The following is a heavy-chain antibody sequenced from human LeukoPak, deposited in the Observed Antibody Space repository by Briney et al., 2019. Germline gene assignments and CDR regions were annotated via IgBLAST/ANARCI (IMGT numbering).Heavy chain of an antibody. V-gene: IGHV4-34*01. CDR2: INHSGST. Sequence: SETLSLTCAVYGGSFSGYYWSWIRQPPGKGLEWVGEINHSGSTNCNPSLKSRVTISVDTSKNQFSLKLSSVTAADTAVYYCARARGRAWFDPWGQGTLVTVSS. CDR1: GGSFSGYY. J-gene: IGHJ5*02. CDR3: ARARGRAWFDP. D-gene: IGHD1-26*01.